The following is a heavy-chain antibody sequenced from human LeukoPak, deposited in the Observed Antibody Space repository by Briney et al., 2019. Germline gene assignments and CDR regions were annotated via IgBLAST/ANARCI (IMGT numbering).Heavy chain of an antibody. Sequence: GVLRPSCAASGFTFSSYWMSWVRQAPGKGPEWVANIKQDGSEKYYVDSVKGRFTISRDNAKNSLYLQMNSLRAEDTAVYYCARDAYQLLYGFDYWGQGTLVTVSS. D-gene: IGHD2-2*02. V-gene: IGHV3-7*01. CDR2: IKQDGSEK. J-gene: IGHJ4*02. CDR3: ARDAYQLLYGFDY. CDR1: GFTFSSYW.